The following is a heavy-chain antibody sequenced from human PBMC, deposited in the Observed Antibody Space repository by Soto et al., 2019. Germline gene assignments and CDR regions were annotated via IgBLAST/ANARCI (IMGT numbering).Heavy chain of an antibody. CDR3: AKDRGRTWYEDY. D-gene: IGHD6-13*01. Sequence: EVQLLESGGGLVQPGGSLRLSCAASGFTFSSYAMTWVRQAPGKGLEWVSAISGSGNTSYYAESVKGRFTISSDSSKKMLYLQMNSLSPEDTAVYYCAKDRGRTWYEDYWGQGTLVTVSS. CDR1: GFTFSSYA. V-gene: IGHV3-23*01. CDR2: ISGSGNTS. J-gene: IGHJ4*02.